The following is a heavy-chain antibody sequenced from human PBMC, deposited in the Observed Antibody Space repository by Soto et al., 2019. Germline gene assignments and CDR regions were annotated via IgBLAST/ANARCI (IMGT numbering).Heavy chain of an antibody. CDR1: GFTFSNYD. D-gene: IGHD1-26*01. CDR2: IGTAGDT. V-gene: IGHV3-13*01. CDR3: ARASSGYEWEPRGSYYYYMDV. Sequence: EVQLVESGGGLVQPGGSLRLSCAASGFTFSNYDLHWVRQVTGKGLEWVSAIGTAGDTYYPGSVKGRFTISRENAKNSLYLQMNSLRAGDTAVYYCARASSGYEWEPRGSYYYYMDVWGKGTTVTVSS. J-gene: IGHJ6*03.